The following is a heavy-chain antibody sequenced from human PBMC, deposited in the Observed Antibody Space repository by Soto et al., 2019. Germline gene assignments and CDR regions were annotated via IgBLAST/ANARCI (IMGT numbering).Heavy chain of an antibody. D-gene: IGHD6-19*01. CDR2: ISFDEKNK. J-gene: IGHJ6*02. CDR1: GFSFRTYG. CDR3: AKDRQGAVAAFYYYGMDV. V-gene: IGHV3-30*18. Sequence: QVQLVESGGGVVQPGRSLRLSCEASGFSFRTYGMNWVRQAPGKGLEWVALISFDEKNKSYVDSVKGRFTISRDTSKNTMFLEMNSLRLEDTAVYYCAKDRQGAVAAFYYYGMDVWGQGTTVTVSS.